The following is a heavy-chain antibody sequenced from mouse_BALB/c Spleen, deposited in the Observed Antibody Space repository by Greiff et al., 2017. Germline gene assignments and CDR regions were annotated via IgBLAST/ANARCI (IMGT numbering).Heavy chain of an antibody. CDR3: TRWGLRQRAMDY. D-gene: IGHD2-13*01. CDR1: GYTFTTYW. V-gene: IGHV1-69*02. CDR2: IYPSDSYT. J-gene: IGHJ4*01. Sequence: VQLQQPGAELVRPGASVKLSCKASGYTFTTYWINWVKQRPGQGLEWIGNIYPSDSYTNYNQKFKDKATLTVDKSSSTAYMQLSSPTSEDSAVYYCTRWGLRQRAMDYWGQGTSVTVSS.